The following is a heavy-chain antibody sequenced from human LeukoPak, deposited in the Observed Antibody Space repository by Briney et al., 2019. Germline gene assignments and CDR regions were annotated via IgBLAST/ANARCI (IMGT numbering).Heavy chain of an antibody. Sequence: ASVKVSCKASGYTFAAYYMYWVRQAPGQGLEWMGWIRPNSGVTNYTQKFQGRVTMTRDTSTSTAYMELRSLRSDDTAVYYCARSYYYGSREFDYWGQGTLVTVSS. D-gene: IGHD3-10*01. J-gene: IGHJ4*02. CDR2: IRPNSGVT. CDR3: ARSYYYGSREFDY. CDR1: GYTFAAYY. V-gene: IGHV1-2*02.